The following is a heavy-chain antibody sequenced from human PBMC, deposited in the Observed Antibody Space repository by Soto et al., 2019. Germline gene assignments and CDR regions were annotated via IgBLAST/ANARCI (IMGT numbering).Heavy chain of an antibody. V-gene: IGHV1-18*01. J-gene: IGHJ6*02. CDR1: GYTFTRYG. CDR3: ARDQRLGELSLLYFYYYYYGMDV. Sequence: ASVKVSSKASGYTFTRYGISWVRQAPGKGLEWMGWISDYNGNKNYAQKLPGRVTITTDTSTSTAYMELRSLRSDDTALYYCARDQRLGELSLLYFYYYYYGMDVWGQGTTVTVSS. CDR2: ISDYNGNK. D-gene: IGHD3-16*02.